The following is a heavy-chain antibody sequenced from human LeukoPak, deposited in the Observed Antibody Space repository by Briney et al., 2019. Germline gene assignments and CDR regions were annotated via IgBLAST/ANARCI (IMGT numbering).Heavy chain of an antibody. CDR2: ISSSSSYI. CDR3: ARGTAGSGSYLHPDYYYYYMDV. CDR1: GFTFSSYA. D-gene: IGHD3-10*01. V-gene: IGHV3-21*01. J-gene: IGHJ6*03. Sequence: PGRSLRLSCAASGFTFSSYAMHWVRQAPGKGPEWVSSISSSSSYIYYADSVKGRFTISRDNAKNSLYLQMNSLRAEDTAVYYCARGTAGSGSYLHPDYYYYYMDVWGKGTTVTISS.